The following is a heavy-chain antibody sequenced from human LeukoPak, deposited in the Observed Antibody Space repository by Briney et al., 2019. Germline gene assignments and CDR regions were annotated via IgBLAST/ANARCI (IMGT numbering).Heavy chain of an antibody. D-gene: IGHD6-13*01. CDR1: GFTFSSYA. CDR2: ISGSGGST. Sequence: GGSLRLSCAASGFTFSSYAMSWVRQAPGKGLEWVSAISGSGGSTYYADSVKGRFTISRDNPKNTLYLQMNSLRAEDTAVYYCARLYSAGDTFFDYWGQGTLVTVSS. V-gene: IGHV3-23*01. CDR3: ARLYSAGDTFFDY. J-gene: IGHJ4*02.